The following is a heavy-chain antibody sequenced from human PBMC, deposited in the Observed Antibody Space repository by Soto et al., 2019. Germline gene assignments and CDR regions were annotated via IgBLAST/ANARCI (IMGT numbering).Heavy chain of an antibody. J-gene: IGHJ6*02. V-gene: IGHV4-59*01. Sequence: SETLSLTCTVSGGSISSYYWSWIRQPPGKGLEWIGYIYYSGSTNHNPSLKSRVTISVGTSKNQFSLKLSSVTAADTAVYYCARSDIVVVPAAIRTHYYYYGMDVWGQGTTVTVSS. CDR2: IYYSGST. CDR3: ARSDIVVVPAAIRTHYYYYGMDV. CDR1: GGSISSYY. D-gene: IGHD2-2*01.